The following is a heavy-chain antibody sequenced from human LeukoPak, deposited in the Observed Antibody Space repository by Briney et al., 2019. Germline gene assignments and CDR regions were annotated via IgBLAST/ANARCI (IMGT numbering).Heavy chain of an antibody. CDR2: IYYIGNT. D-gene: IGHD2-2*01. V-gene: IGHV4-30-4*01. Sequence: SETLSFTCTVSGDSISSGDYYWSWIRQPPGKGLEWIGFIYYIGNTYYNPSLKSRITISVDTSKNQFSLKLSSVTAADTAVYYCARGTSLSHGGLVYWGQGTLVTVSS. J-gene: IGHJ4*02. CDR1: GDSISSGDYY. CDR3: ARGTSLSHGGLVY.